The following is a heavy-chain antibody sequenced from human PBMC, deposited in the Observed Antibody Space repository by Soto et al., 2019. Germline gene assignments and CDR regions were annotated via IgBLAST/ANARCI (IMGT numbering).Heavy chain of an antibody. CDR1: GYSISSGGYY. Sequence: QVQLQESGPGLVKPSQTLSLTCTVSGYSISSGGYYWSWIRQHPGKGLEWIGYIDYSGSTYYNPSLKSRVTMSLDTSKNQFSLNLSSVTAAAAAMFYCARIAKQGARLDFWGQGTLVTVSS. D-gene: IGHD1-26*01. CDR3: ARIAKQGARLDF. CDR2: IDYSGST. V-gene: IGHV4-31*03. J-gene: IGHJ4*02.